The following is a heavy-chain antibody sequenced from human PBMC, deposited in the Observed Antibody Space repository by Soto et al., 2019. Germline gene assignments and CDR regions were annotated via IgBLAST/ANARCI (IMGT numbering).Heavy chain of an antibody. V-gene: IGHV3-21*01. CDR2: ISSSSSYI. CDR3: ARARSDSILDAFHX. J-gene: IGHJ3*02. CDR1: GFTFSSCS. Sequence: PGGSLRLSCAASGFTFSSCSMNWVRQAPGKGLEWVSSISSSSSYIYYADSVKVRFTMSIDNSKKSLYLQMNSLRAEDTAVYYCARARSDSILDAFHXWGQVTMFTVS. D-gene: IGHD3-22*01.